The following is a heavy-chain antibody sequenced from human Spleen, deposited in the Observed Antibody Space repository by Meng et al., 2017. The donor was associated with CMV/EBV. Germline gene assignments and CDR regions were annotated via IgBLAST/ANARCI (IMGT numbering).Heavy chain of an antibody. CDR3: ARDLSGSRDY. Sequence: LVVPGGGYMYTGGSLRLPCWDSVFTFSKHSMQWGRQVPGAGVVWVSRINEDGRIPSYADSVKGRFTISRDNARNTLYLQMNSLRADDSAVYYCARDLSGSRDYWGRGTLVTVSS. V-gene: IGHV3-74*01. CDR1: VFTFSKHS. D-gene: IGHD1-26*01. CDR2: INEDGRIP. J-gene: IGHJ4*02.